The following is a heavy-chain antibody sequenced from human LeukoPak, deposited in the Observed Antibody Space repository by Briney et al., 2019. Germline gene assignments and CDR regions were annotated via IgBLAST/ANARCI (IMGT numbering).Heavy chain of an antibody. V-gene: IGHV3-74*01. CDR2: IRSDGSST. CDR1: GFTFSVYW. D-gene: IGHD4-11*01. CDR3: ARDDYNRH. J-gene: IGHJ4*02. Sequence: GGSLRLSCAASGFTFSVYWMHWVRQAPGKGLEWVSRIRSDGSSTTYADSVKGRFTISRDNAKNTLYLQMSSLRADDTAAYYCARDDYNRHWGQGTLVTVSS.